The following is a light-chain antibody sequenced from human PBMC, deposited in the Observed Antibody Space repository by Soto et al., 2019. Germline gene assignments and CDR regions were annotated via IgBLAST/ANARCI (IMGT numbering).Light chain of an antibody. Sequence: QSALTQPPSASGSPGQSVTISCTGTSSDVGAYIYVSWYQQPPGKAPKLIIYDVNKRPSGVPDRFSGSKSGNTASLTVSGLQAEDEADYYCASYAGTNNVVVFGGGTQLTVL. J-gene: IGLJ2*01. CDR1: SSDVGAYIY. V-gene: IGLV2-8*01. CDR2: DVN. CDR3: ASYAGTNNVVV.